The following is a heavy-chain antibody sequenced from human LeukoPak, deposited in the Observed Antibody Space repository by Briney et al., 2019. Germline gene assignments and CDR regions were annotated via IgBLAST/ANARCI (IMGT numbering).Heavy chain of an antibody. CDR3: GRDFDPPRALDI. Sequence: SETLSLTCTVSGGSLSSYYWSWIRQPAGKGLEWIGRIYTTGSTNYSPSLKSRVTMSVDTSKNQFSLKLSSVTAADTAVYYCGRDFDPPRALDIWRQRTMVTVSS. J-gene: IGHJ3*02. V-gene: IGHV4-4*07. D-gene: IGHD3-9*01. CDR2: IYTTGST. CDR1: GGSLSSYY.